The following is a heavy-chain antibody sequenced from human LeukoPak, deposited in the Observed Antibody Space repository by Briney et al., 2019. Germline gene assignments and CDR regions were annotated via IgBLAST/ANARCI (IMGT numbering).Heavy chain of an antibody. Sequence: PSETLSLTCTVSGGSISRSSYYWGWIRQPPGKGLEWIGSIYYSGTTYSNPSLKSRVTISVDTSKNQFSLKLRSVTAADTAVYYCARQNDGSHDYWGQGTLVTVSS. CDR1: GGSISRSSYY. CDR2: IYYSGTT. CDR3: ARQNDGSHDY. J-gene: IGHJ4*02. V-gene: IGHV4-39*01. D-gene: IGHD1-1*01.